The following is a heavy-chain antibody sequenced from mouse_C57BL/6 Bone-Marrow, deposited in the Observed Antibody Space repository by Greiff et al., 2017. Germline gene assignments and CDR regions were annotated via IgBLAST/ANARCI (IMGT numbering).Heavy chain of an antibody. CDR1: GYSFTDYN. J-gene: IGHJ2*01. V-gene: IGHV1-39*01. D-gene: IGHD4-1*02. CDR2: INPNYGTT. CDR3: ARYSNWAHFDY. Sequence: VQLQQSGPELVKPGASVKISCKASGYSFTDYNMNWVKQSNGKSLEWIGVINPNYGTTSYNQKFKGKATLTADKSSSTAYMQFSSLTSEDSAIYYCARYSNWAHFDYWGQGTTLTVSS.